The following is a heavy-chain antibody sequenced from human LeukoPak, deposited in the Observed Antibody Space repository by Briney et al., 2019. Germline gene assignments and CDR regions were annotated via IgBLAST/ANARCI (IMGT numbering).Heavy chain of an antibody. J-gene: IGHJ4*02. V-gene: IGHV3-33*01. D-gene: IGHD6-6*01. Sequence: GGSLRLSCAASGFSFSSYGKHWVRQAPGKGLEWVAVTWHDGSNKYYADSVKGRFTISRDNSKNTLYLQMNSLRAEDTAVYYCARELVTFDYWGQGTLVTVSS. CDR1: GFSFSSYG. CDR3: ARELVTFDY. CDR2: TWHDGSNK.